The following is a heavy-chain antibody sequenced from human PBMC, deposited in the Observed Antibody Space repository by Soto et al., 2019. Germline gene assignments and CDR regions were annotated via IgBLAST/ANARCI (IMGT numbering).Heavy chain of an antibody. Sequence: SVKVSCKASGYTFTSYGISWVRQAPGQGLEWMGWISAYNGNTNYAQKLQGRVTMTTDTSTSTAYMELRSLRSDDTAVYYCARDSGSLRFLEWLYLQRQYGMDVWGQGTTVTVSS. J-gene: IGHJ6*02. CDR2: ISAYNGNT. V-gene: IGHV1-18*01. CDR1: GYTFTSYG. D-gene: IGHD3-3*01. CDR3: ARDSGSLRFLEWLYLQRQYGMDV.